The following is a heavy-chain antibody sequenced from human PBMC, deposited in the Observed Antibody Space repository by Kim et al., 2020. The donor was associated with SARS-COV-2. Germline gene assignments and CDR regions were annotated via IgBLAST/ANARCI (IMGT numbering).Heavy chain of an antibody. CDR2: IHQGGSA. D-gene: IGHD2-2*02. Sequence: SETLSLTCAVYGGSFSGHHWSWIRQPPGKGLEWIGEIHQGGSAKYNPSLKSRVTISVDTSKNQFSLKLNSVTAADTGFYYCARGRAGVVPAPILGIGPHYDYFIMDVWGQGTTVTVSS. CDR3: ARGRAGVVPAPILGIGPHYDYFIMDV. J-gene: IGHJ6*02. CDR1: GGSFSGHH. V-gene: IGHV4-34*01.